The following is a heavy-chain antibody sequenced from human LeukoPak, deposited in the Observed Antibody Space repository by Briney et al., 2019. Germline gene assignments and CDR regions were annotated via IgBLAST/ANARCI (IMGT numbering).Heavy chain of an antibody. V-gene: IGHV4-39*01. CDR2: IYYSGST. CDR3: ARTGAYYDFWSGYYLTHYYGMDV. J-gene: IGHJ6*02. CDR1: GGSISSSSYY. D-gene: IGHD3-3*01. Sequence: PSETLSLTCTVSGGSISSSSYYWGWIRQPPGKGLEWIGGIYYSGSTYYNPSLKSRVTISVDTSKNQFSLKLSSVTAADTAVYYCARTGAYYDFWSGYYLTHYYGMDVWGQGTTVTVSS.